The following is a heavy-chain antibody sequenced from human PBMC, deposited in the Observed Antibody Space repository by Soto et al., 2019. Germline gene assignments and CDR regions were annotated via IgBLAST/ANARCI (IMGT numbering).Heavy chain of an antibody. J-gene: IGHJ4*02. CDR2: IYYSGST. Sequence: QLQLQESGPGLVKPSETLSLTCTVSGGSISSSSYYWGWIRQPPGKGLEWIGSIYYSGSTYYNPSLKRRVTISVDTSKNQFSLKLSSVTAADTAVYYCARRGKKGMGREDYWGQGTLVTVSS. V-gene: IGHV4-39*01. CDR3: ARRGKKGMGREDY. CDR1: GGSISSSSYY. D-gene: IGHD1-26*01.